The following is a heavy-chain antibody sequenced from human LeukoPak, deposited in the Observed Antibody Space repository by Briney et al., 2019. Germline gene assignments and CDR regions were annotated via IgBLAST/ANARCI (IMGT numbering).Heavy chain of an antibody. J-gene: IGHJ6*04. Sequence: GGSLRLSCAASGFTFSSYAMFWVRQAPGKGLEWVALTSFDGSDKYYADSVKGRFTISRDNSKNTLYLEMNSLRAEDTAVYYCARDYLERRPRAYYYLSGSYYPLYGMGVWGKGTTVTVSS. CDR3: ARDYLERRPRAYYYLSGSYYPLYGMGV. V-gene: IGHV3-30*04. D-gene: IGHD3-10*01. CDR1: GFTFSSYA. CDR2: TSFDGSDK.